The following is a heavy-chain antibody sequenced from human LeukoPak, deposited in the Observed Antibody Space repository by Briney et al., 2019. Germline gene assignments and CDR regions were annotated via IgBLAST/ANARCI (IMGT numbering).Heavy chain of an antibody. D-gene: IGHD3-10*01. J-gene: IGHJ4*02. CDR1: ADANTGHFY. V-gene: IGHV4-38-2*02. CDR2: VYHSGAE. CDR3: ARASFASGSYYFDL. Sequence: SETLSLTCIVSADANTGHFYWGWIRQSPGEGGKGLEWIASVYHSGAEYVNPSLKSRVTTSVDTSKSQFYLTLTSVTAADTAVYFCARASFASGSYYFDLWGPGTLITVSS.